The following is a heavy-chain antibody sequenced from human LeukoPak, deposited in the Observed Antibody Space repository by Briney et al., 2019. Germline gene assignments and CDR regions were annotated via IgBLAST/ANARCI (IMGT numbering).Heavy chain of an antibody. CDR1: GYSFTSYW. Sequence: PGESLKISCKGSGYSFTSYWIGWVRQMPGKGLEWMGIIYPGDSDTRYSPSFQGQVTISADKSISTAYLQWSSLKASDTAMYCCARHVDDILTGTKFDYWGQGTLVTVSS. CDR3: ARHVDDILTGTKFDY. CDR2: IYPGDSDT. J-gene: IGHJ4*02. D-gene: IGHD3-9*01. V-gene: IGHV5-51*01.